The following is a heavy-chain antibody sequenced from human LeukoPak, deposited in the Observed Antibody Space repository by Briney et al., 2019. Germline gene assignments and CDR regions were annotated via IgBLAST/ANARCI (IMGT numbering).Heavy chain of an antibody. V-gene: IGHV3-73*01. CDR3: DSGTYNWFDP. CDR2: IDKKDKGYATAT. J-gene: IGHJ5*02. Sequence: GGSLKLSCAASGFTFSGSAIHWVRQSSGKGLEWVGQIDKKDKGYATATAYAASVKGRFTISRDDSINTAYLQMKSLKTEDTALYTSDSGTYNWFDPWGQGTLVTVSS. D-gene: IGHD1-26*01. CDR1: GFTFSGSA.